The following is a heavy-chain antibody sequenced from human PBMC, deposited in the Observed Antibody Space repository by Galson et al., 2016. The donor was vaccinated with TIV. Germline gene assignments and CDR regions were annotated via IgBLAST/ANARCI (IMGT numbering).Heavy chain of an antibody. Sequence: SVKASCKASGYTFSIYPIHWVRQAPGQRLEWMGWVNADNGYTKYSRRFQGRVTITRDTSASTAYMELRGLRSEDTAVYYCARPPYCGGACFKYDSWGQGTLVTVSS. D-gene: IGHD2-21*01. CDR2: VNADNGYT. V-gene: IGHV1-3*01. CDR3: ARPPYCGGACFKYDS. J-gene: IGHJ4*02. CDR1: GYTFSIYP.